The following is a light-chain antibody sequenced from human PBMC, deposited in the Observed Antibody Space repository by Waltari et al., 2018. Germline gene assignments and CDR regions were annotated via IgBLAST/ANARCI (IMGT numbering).Light chain of an antibody. CDR3: SSYISSDTLEL. J-gene: IGLJ2*01. CDR1: SSDVGGYNY. V-gene: IGLV2-14*03. CDR2: DVS. Sequence: HSALTQPASVSGSPGQSITISCPGTSSDVGGYNYVPWYQKHPGKAPTLMIFDVSYRPSGISNRFSGSKSGNTASLTISGLQAEDEADYYCSSYISSDTLELFGGGTSLTVL.